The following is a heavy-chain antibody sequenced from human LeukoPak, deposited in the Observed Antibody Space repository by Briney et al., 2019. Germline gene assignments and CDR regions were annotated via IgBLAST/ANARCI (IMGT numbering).Heavy chain of an antibody. D-gene: IGHD3-3*01. Sequence: GEALKISCKGAGYNFTSYWIGWVRQMPGKGLEGMGIIYPGDSDTRYSPSFQGQVTISADKSISTAYLQWSSLKASDTAMYYCARQRFLERDFDYWGQGTLVTVSS. CDR2: IYPGDSDT. CDR3: ARQRFLERDFDY. V-gene: IGHV5-51*01. J-gene: IGHJ4*02. CDR1: GYNFTSYW.